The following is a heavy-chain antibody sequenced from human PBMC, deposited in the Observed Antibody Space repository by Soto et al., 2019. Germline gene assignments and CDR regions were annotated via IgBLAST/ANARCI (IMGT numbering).Heavy chain of an antibody. Sequence: GTSVKVTCKASGYSFTTFGISWVRQATGQGLEWMGWISAYNGNTNYAQKLQGRVTMTTDTSTSTAYMELRSLRSDDTAVYYCARVGSGSYYYYYGMDVWGQGTTVTVSS. J-gene: IGHJ6*02. CDR1: GYSFTTFG. CDR3: ARVGSGSYYYYYGMDV. V-gene: IGHV1-18*01. D-gene: IGHD1-26*01. CDR2: ISAYNGNT.